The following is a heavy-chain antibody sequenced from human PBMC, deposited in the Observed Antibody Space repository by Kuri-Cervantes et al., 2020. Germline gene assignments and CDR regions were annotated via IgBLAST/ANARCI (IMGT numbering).Heavy chain of an antibody. Sequence: GESLKISCAASGFTFSSYSTNWVRQAPGKGLEWVSSISSSSCYIYYADSVKGRFTISRDNAKNSLYLQMNSLRAEDTAVYYCARGYSGWSFDIWGQGTMVTVSS. V-gene: IGHV3-21*01. J-gene: IGHJ3*02. CDR1: GFTFSSYS. CDR3: ARGYSGWSFDI. CDR2: ISSSSCYI. D-gene: IGHD6-19*01.